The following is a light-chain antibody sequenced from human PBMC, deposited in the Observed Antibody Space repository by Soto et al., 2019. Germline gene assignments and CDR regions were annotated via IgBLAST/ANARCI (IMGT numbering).Light chain of an antibody. J-gene: IGLJ3*02. V-gene: IGLV1-47*02. CDR1: SSNIGSNS. Sequence: QAVVTQPPSASGTPGQRVTISCSGSSSNIGSNSVYWYQQFPGTAPKLLTYSNNQRPSGVPDRFSGSKSGTSASLAISGLRSEDEADYYCAAWDDSLSGWVFGGGTKLTVL. CDR2: SNN. CDR3: AAWDDSLSGWV.